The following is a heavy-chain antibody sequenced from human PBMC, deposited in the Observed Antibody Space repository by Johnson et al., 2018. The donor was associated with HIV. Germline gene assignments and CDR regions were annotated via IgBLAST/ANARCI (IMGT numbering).Heavy chain of an antibody. CDR1: GFTFSSYA. V-gene: IGHV3-30-3*01. CDR3: AGSVPGRWYSSSAFDI. CDR2: ISYDGSNK. Sequence: VQLVESGGGVVQPGRSLRLSCAASGFTFSSYAMHWVRQAPGKGLEWVAVISYDGSNKYYADSVNGRFTISRDNSKTTLYLQMNSLRAEDTAVYYCAGSVPGRWYSSSAFDIWGQGTMVTVSS. J-gene: IGHJ3*02. D-gene: IGHD6-19*01.